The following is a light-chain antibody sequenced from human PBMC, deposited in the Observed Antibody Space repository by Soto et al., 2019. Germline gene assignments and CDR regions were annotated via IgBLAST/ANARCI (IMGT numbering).Light chain of an antibody. Sequence: ELVLTQSPATLSWSPGERATLSCRASQFLSSYLAWYQQRPGQAPRLLIHGASTRATGIPARFSGSGSGTEFTLTISSLQSEDFAVYYCQQYDNWPRTFGQGTRLEIK. V-gene: IGKV3-15*01. CDR2: GAS. CDR1: QFLSSY. CDR3: QQYDNWPRT. J-gene: IGKJ5*01.